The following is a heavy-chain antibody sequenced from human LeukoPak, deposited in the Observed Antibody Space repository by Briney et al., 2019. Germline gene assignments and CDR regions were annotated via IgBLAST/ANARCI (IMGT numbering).Heavy chain of an antibody. D-gene: IGHD2-2*01. CDR3: ARRLERDLYCSSTSCYGYYYGMDV. J-gene: IGHJ6*02. CDR2: ISYDGSNK. V-gene: IGHV3-30-3*01. CDR1: GFTFSSYA. Sequence: GGSLRLSCAASGFTFSSYAMHWVRQAPGKGLEWVAVISYDGSNKYYADSVKGRFTISRDNSKNTLYLQMNSLRAEDTAVYYCARRLERDLYCSSTSCYGYYYGMDVWGQGTTVTVSS.